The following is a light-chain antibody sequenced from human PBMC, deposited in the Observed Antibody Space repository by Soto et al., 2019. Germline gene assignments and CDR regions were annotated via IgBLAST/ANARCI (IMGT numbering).Light chain of an antibody. V-gene: IGKV3-20*01. J-gene: IGKJ2*01. CDR1: QSVSSNY. CDR2: GAS. Sequence: IVLTQSPGTLSLSPGERATLSCRASQSVSSNYLAWYQQKPGQAPRLLMFGASSRATGIPDRFSGSGSGTDFTLTITRLEPEDFAVYYCQQYGGSPYTFGQGTKLEIK. CDR3: QQYGGSPYT.